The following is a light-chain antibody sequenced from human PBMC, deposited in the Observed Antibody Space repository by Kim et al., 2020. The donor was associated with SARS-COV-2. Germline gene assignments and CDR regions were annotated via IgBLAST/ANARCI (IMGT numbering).Light chain of an antibody. V-gene: IGLV3-1*01. CDR1: KVGDKY. CDR2: QDS. J-gene: IGLJ3*02. Sequence: SPGQTASITCSGDKVGDKYACWYQQKPGQSPVLVIYQDSKRPSGIPERFSGSNSGNTATLTISGTQAMDEADYYCQAWDSSTAHWVFGGGTQLTVL. CDR3: QAWDSSTAHWV.